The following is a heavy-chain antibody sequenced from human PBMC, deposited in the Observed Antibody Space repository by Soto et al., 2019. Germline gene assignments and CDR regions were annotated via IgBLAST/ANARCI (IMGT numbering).Heavy chain of an antibody. D-gene: IGHD6-6*01. CDR1: GGSISSYY. V-gene: IGHV4-59*01. Sequence: SETLSLTCTVSGGSISSYYWSWIRQPPGKGLEWIGYIYYSGSTNYNPSIKSRVTISVDTSKNQFSLKLSSVTAADTAVYYCAREYSSFHDAFDIWGQGTMVTVSS. CDR2: IYYSGST. J-gene: IGHJ3*02. CDR3: AREYSSFHDAFDI.